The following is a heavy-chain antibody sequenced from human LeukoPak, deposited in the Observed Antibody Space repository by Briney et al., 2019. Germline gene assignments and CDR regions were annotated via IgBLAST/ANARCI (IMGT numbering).Heavy chain of an antibody. CDR2: SSYDGTIE. Sequence: GGSLRLSCAASGFTFSKSAMDWVRQAPGKGLEWVAVSSYDGTIEYYADSVKGRFTISRDNSKNTLYLQMSSLRAEDTAVYYCATAGGQLIHGFGYFEYWGQGTLVTVSS. J-gene: IGHJ4*02. CDR3: ATAGGQLIHGFGYFEY. CDR1: GFTFSKSA. D-gene: IGHD1-1*01. V-gene: IGHV3-30*04.